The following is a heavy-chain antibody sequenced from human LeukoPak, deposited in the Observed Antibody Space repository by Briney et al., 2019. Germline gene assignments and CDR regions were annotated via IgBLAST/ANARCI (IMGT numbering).Heavy chain of an antibody. V-gene: IGHV4-31*03. D-gene: IGHD1-7*01. J-gene: IGHJ6*02. Sequence: LCLTCTVSGGSISSGGYYWSWIRQHPGKGLEGIGYIYYSGSTYYNPSLKGRVTISVDTSKNQFSLKLSSVTAADTAVYYCAREFANNWNYLYYCGMDAWGQGTTVTVSS. CDR2: IYYSGST. CDR3: AREFANNWNYLYYCGMDA. CDR1: GGSISSGGYY.